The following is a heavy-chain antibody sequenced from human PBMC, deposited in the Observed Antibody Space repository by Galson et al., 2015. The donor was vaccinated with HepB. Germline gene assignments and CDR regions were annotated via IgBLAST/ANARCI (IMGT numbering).Heavy chain of an antibody. CDR2: ISWNSGSI. J-gene: IGHJ5*02. CDR1: GFTFDDYA. V-gene: IGHV3-9*01. Sequence: SLRLSCAASGFTFDDYAMHWVRQAPGKGLEWVSGISWNSGSIGYADSVKGRFTISRDNAKNSLYLQMNSLRAEDTALYYCAKEFVAGMSGVWFDPWGQGTLVTVSS. CDR3: AKEFVAGMSGVWFDP. D-gene: IGHD6-19*01.